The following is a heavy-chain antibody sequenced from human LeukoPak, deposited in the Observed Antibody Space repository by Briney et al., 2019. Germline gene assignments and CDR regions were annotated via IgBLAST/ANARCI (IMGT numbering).Heavy chain of an antibody. CDR2: ISGSGGST. J-gene: IGHJ4*02. D-gene: IGHD3-3*01. V-gene: IGHV3-23*01. CDR3: GTEYYDFWSGYSTGGDYFDY. CDR1: GFTFSSYA. Sequence: SGGSLRLSCAASGFTFSSYAMSWVRQAPGKGLEEVSAISGSGGSTYYADSVKGRFTISRDNSKNTLYLQMNSLRAEDTAVYYCGTEYYDFWSGYSTGGDYFDYWGQGTLVTVSS.